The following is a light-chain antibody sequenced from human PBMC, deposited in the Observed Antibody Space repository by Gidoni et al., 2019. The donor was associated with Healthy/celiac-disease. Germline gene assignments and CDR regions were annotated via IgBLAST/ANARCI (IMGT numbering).Light chain of an antibody. V-gene: IGKV3-20*01. CDR1: QSVSSSY. Sequence: EIVLTQSPGTLSLSPGERATLSCRASQSVSSSYLAWYQQKPGQAPRLLIYGASSRATGIPDRFSGSGSGTDFTLTISRLEPEDFAVYYCQQYGSSPRTFGKXPRWKSN. CDR2: GAS. CDR3: QQYGSSPRT. J-gene: IGKJ1*01.